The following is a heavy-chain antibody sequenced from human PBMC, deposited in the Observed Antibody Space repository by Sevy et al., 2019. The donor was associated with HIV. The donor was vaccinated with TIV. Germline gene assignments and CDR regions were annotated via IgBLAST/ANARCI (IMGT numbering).Heavy chain of an antibody. CDR1: GFTVSSNY. Sequence: GGSLRLSCAASGFTVSSNYMSWVRQTPGKGLEWVSVIYSGGSTYYADSVKGRFTISRDNSKNTVYLQMNSLRAEDTAVYYCAREHHYYDSSGGEYNWFDPWGQGTLVTVSS. V-gene: IGHV3-53*01. J-gene: IGHJ5*02. D-gene: IGHD3-22*01. CDR3: AREHHYYDSSGGEYNWFDP. CDR2: IYSGGST.